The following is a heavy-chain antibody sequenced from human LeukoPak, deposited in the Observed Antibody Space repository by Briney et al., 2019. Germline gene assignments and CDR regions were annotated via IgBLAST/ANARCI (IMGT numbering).Heavy chain of an antibody. J-gene: IGHJ4*02. Sequence: GGSLRLSCAASGFTFSSYGMHWVRQAPGNGLEWVAFIRYDGSNKYYADSVKGRFTISRDNSKNTLYLQMNSLRAEDTAVYYCAKEGKSFGIAAAGRPSFDYWGQGTLVTVSS. CDR3: AKEGKSFGIAAAGRPSFDY. V-gene: IGHV3-30*02. D-gene: IGHD6-13*01. CDR1: GFTFSSYG. CDR2: IRYDGSNK.